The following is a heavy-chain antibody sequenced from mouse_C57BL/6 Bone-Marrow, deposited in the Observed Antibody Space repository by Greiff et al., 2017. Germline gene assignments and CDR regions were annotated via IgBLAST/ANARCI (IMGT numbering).Heavy chain of an antibody. D-gene: IGHD1-1*01. CDR2: IWSGGST. CDR3: AKRAGDAVSYGSSLWYFDV. V-gene: IGHV2-5*01. Sequence: VQLQQSGPGLVQPSQSLSITCTVSGFSLTSYGVHWVRQSPGKGLEWLGVIWSGGSTDDNAAFMSSLSITKDNSTSQVFFKMNSLRADDTAIYCRAKRAGDAVSYGSSLWYFDVWGTGTTVTVSS. CDR1: GFSLTSYG. J-gene: IGHJ1*03.